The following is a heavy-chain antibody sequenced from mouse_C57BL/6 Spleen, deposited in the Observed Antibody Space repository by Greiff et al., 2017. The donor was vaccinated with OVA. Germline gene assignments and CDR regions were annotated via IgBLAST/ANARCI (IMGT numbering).Heavy chain of an antibody. CDR2: ISHGGGNT. D-gene: IGHD2-1*01. J-gene: IGHJ1*03. V-gene: IGHV5-12*01. Sequence: EVMLVESGGGLVQPGGSLKLSCAASGFSFSDYYMYWVRQTPEKRLEWVAYISHGGGNTYYPDTVKGRFTISRDNAKNTLYLEMSRLKSEDTAMYFCARDYGNYVWYFDVWGTGTTVTVSS. CDR1: GFSFSDYY. CDR3: ARDYGNYVWYFDV.